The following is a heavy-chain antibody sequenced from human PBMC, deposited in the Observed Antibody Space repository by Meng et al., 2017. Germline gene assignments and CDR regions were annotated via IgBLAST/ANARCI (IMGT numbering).Heavy chain of an antibody. Sequence: GESLKISCTASGFTFGDYAMSWFRQAPGKGLEWVGFIRSKAYGGTTEYAASVKGRFTISRDDSKSIAYLQMNSLKTEDTAVYYCTRVRGSGSYYDHWGQGKLVTVSS. J-gene: IGHJ4*02. CDR3: TRVRGSGSYYDH. CDR1: GFTFGDYA. D-gene: IGHD3-10*01. V-gene: IGHV3-49*03. CDR2: IRSKAYGGTT.